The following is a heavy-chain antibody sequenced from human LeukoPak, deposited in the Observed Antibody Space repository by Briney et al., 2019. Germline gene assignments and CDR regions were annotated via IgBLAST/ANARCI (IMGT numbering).Heavy chain of an antibody. D-gene: IGHD3-16*02. Sequence: PSETLSVTCAISGGSISSSNWWTWVRQPPGKWLGWVGEIYLRGNTNYNPSLESRVTISVDGSKTQLSLRLESVTAADTAVYYCARVITFGGVIPYWGQGTLVTVSS. CDR2: IYLRGNT. J-gene: IGHJ4*02. V-gene: IGHV4-4*02. CDR1: GGSISSSNW. CDR3: ARVITFGGVIPY.